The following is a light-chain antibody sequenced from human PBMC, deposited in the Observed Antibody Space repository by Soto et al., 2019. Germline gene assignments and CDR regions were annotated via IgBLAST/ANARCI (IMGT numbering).Light chain of an antibody. J-gene: IGLJ2*01. CDR1: SRDVGGYNY. Sequence: QSALTQPASVSGSPGQSITISCTGTSRDVGGYNYVSWYHQHPGKAPKLMIYDVKHRRTWFSNRFSGSKSGNTASLTISGLQAEEEADYYCSSYKSSSTHVVFGGGTQLTVL. CDR3: SSYKSSSTHVV. V-gene: IGLV2-14*01. CDR2: DVK.